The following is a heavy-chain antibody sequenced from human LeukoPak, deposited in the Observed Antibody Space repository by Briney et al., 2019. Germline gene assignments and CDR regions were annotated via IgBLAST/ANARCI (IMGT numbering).Heavy chain of an antibody. CDR1: GFPFSTCA. CDR2: ITGSGGFT. V-gene: IGHV3-23*01. Sequence: GGSLRLSCAASGFPFSTCAMNWVRQAPGKGLEWVSVITGSGGFTQYADSVKGRFTISRDNSKNTVYLQMNSLRVEDTALYYCVRSLDYWGQGTLVTVSS. J-gene: IGHJ4*02. CDR3: VRSLDY.